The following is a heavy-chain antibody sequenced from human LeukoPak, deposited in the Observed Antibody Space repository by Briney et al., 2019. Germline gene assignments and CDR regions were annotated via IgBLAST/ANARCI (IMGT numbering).Heavy chain of an antibody. CDR1: GFPFSTCA. CDR2: ITGSGGFT. V-gene: IGHV3-23*01. Sequence: GGSLRLSCAASGFPFSTCAMNWVRQAPGKGLEWVSVITGSGGFTQYADSVKGRFTISRDNSKNTVYLQMNSLRVEDTALYYCVRSLDYWGQGTLVTVSS. J-gene: IGHJ4*02. CDR3: VRSLDY.